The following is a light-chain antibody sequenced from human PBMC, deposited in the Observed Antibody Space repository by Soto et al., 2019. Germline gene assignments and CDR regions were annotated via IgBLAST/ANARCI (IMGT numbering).Light chain of an antibody. CDR3: AAWDASLSACV. CDR2: YNN. CDR1: DSNIGSNS. V-gene: IGLV1-47*02. Sequence: QSVLTQTPSASGTAGQVVTISCSGGDSNIGSNSVYRYQHLPRMAPKLLIYYNNQRPSGVPARFSVSRSGTSASLAIVGLRSEDEAVYYCAAWDASLSACVFGNGTKVTVL. J-gene: IGLJ1*01.